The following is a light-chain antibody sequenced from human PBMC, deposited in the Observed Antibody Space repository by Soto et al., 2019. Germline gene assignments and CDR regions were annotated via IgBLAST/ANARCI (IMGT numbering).Light chain of an antibody. J-gene: IGKJ1*01. CDR1: QSVRSN. CDR2: DAS. V-gene: IGKV3-15*01. Sequence: EIVMTQSPATLSVSPGESASLSCRASQSVRSNLAWYQQKPGQAPRLLIYDASTRATGVRARFSGSGSGTEFTLTISSLQSEDFAVYYCQQYDNWPPWTFGQGTKVDIK. CDR3: QQYDNWPPWT.